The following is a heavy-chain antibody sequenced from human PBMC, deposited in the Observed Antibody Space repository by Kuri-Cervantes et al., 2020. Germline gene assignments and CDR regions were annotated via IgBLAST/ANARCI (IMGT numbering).Heavy chain of an antibody. J-gene: IGHJ4*02. CDR3: VRSNSWYFDN. Sequence: GGSLRLSCAASGFTLSSYAMSWVRQAPGKGLEWVSAISDSGGSTYYADSVKGRFTISRDNSKNTLYLQMNSLRDDDTALYYCVRSNSWYFDNWGQGTPVTVSS. V-gene: IGHV3-23*01. CDR2: ISDSGGST. D-gene: IGHD4-23*01. CDR1: GFTLSSYA.